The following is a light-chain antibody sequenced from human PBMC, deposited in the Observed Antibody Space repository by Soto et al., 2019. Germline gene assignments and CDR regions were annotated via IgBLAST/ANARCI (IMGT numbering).Light chain of an antibody. CDR1: QSISSD. V-gene: IGKV3-15*01. J-gene: IGKJ5*01. CDR3: QQYNKWPRIT. CDR2: GAS. Sequence: EVVLTQSPDTLSLSPGERATLSCRASQSISSDYLVWYQQKPGQAPRLLIYGASTRATGIPARFSGSGSGTEFTLTISSLQSEDFAVYYCQQYNKWPRITFGQGTRLEI.